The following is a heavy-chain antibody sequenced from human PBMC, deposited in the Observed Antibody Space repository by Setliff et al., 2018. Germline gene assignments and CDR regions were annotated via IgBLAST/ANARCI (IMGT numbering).Heavy chain of an antibody. J-gene: IGHJ4*02. V-gene: IGHV4-39*01. Sequence: LSLTCNVSGGSISSSNYYWGWIRQPPGRGLEWIGNIYHSGSTYYNPSLKTRVTISVDTSKNQFSLRLSSVTAADTAVYYCVGGVVVIAFPGHWGQGTLVTVSS. CDR2: IYHSGST. CDR1: GGSISSSNYY. CDR3: VGGVVVIAFPGH. D-gene: IGHD2-21*01.